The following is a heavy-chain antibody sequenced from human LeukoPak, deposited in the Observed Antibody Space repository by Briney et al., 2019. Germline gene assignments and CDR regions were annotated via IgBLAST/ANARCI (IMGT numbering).Heavy chain of an antibody. CDR2: ISYDGSDK. CDR1: GFTFSSYG. D-gene: IGHD6-19*01. CDR3: ARSPGYSSGEYYFDY. Sequence: GGSLRLSCAASGFTFSSYGMHWVRQAPGKGLEWVAVISYDGSDKYYADPVKGRFTISRDNSKNTLYLQMNSLRAEDTAVYYCARSPGYSSGEYYFDYWGQGTLVTVSS. J-gene: IGHJ4*02. V-gene: IGHV3-30*03.